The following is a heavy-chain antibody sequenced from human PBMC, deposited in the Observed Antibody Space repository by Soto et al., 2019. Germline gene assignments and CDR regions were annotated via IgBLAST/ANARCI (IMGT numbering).Heavy chain of an antibody. CDR2: IYYRGYT. V-gene: IGHV4-59*12. Sequence: SETLSLTCTVSGGSISSYYWSWIRQPPGKGLEWIGYIYYRGYTNYNPSLKSRVTISVDMSKNQFSLKLSSVTAADTAVYYCARPRGGITMVRGVIIKSNWFDPWGQGTLVTVSS. CDR1: GGSISSYY. J-gene: IGHJ5*02. D-gene: IGHD3-10*01. CDR3: ARPRGGITMVRGVIIKSNWFDP.